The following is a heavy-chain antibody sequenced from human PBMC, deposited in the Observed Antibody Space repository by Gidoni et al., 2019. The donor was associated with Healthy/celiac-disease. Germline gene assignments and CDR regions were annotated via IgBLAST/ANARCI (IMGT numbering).Heavy chain of an antibody. D-gene: IGHD6-13*01. Sequence: QLQLQESGPGLGKPSETLSLTCTVPGGSISSSSYYWGWIRHPPGKGLEWIGSIYYSGSTYYNPSLKSRVTISVDTSKNQFSLKLSSVTAADTAVYYCARPLGAAAGGNDAFDIWGQGTMVTVSS. CDR2: IYYSGST. V-gene: IGHV4-39*01. CDR1: GGSISSSSYY. CDR3: ARPLGAAAGGNDAFDI. J-gene: IGHJ3*02.